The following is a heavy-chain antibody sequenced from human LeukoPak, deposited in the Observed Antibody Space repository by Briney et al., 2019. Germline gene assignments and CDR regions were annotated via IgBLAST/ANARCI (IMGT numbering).Heavy chain of an antibody. CDR3: ARDGRNPKWGYYYYYMDV. D-gene: IGHD1-26*01. CDR2: ISSSGSTI. Sequence: GGSLRLSCAASGFTFSDYYMSWIRQAPGKGLEWVSYISSSGSTIYYADSVKGRFTISRDNAKNSLYLQMNRLTAEDTAVYYCARDGRNPKWGYYYYYMDVWGKGTTVTVS. V-gene: IGHV3-11*01. J-gene: IGHJ6*03. CDR1: GFTFSDYY.